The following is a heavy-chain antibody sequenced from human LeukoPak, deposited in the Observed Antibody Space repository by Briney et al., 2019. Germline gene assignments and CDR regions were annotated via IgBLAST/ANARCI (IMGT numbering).Heavy chain of an antibody. CDR3: ARGLPYYYGPGRLNCSWFDP. CDR1: GGSISSYY. J-gene: IGHJ5*02. CDR2: VYYSGST. D-gene: IGHD3-10*01. Sequence: SETLSLTCTVSGGSISSYYWSWIRQPPGKGLEWIGYVYYSGSTNYNPSLKSRVTISVDTSKNQFSLKLSSVTAADTAVYYCARGLPYYYGPGRLNCSWFDPWGQGTLVTVSS. V-gene: IGHV4-59*01.